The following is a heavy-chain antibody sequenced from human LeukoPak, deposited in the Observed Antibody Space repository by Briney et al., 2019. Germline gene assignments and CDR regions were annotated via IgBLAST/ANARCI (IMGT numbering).Heavy chain of an antibody. CDR1: GFTVSSNY. D-gene: IGHD1-20*01. V-gene: IGHV3-53*01. CDR3: VRGEYNWNDLHL. J-gene: IGHJ5*02. CDR2: IYSGGST. Sequence: GGSLRLSCAASGFTVSSNYMSWVRQAPGKGLEWVSVIYSGGSTYCADSVKGRFTISRDNSKNTLFLQMNSLRAEDTAVYYCVRGEYNWNDLHLWGQGTLVTVSS.